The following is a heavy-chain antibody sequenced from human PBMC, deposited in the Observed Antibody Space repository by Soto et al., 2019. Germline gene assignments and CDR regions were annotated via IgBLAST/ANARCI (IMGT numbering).Heavy chain of an antibody. CDR3: ARTLWFGELAPYFDY. D-gene: IGHD3-10*01. J-gene: IGHJ4*02. CDR2: IYYSGST. Sequence: SETLSLTCTVSGGSISSGGYYWSWIRQHPGKGLEWIGYIYYSGSTYYNPSLKSRVTISVDTSKNQFSLKLSSVTAADTAVYYCARTLWFGELAPYFDYWGQGTLVTVSS. CDR1: GGSISSGGYY. V-gene: IGHV4-31*03.